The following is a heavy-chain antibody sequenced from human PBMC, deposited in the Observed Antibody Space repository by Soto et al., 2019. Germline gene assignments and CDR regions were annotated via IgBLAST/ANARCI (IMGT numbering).Heavy chain of an antibody. J-gene: IGHJ6*03. Sequence: ASVKVSCKASGYTFTSYYMHWVRQAPGQGLEWMGIINPSGGSTSYAQKFQGRVTMTRDTSTSTVYMELSSLRSEDTAVYYCARDQGGEVPFWYMDVWGKGTTVTVSS. D-gene: IGHD3-10*01. CDR1: GYTFTSYY. CDR3: ARDQGGEVPFWYMDV. CDR2: INPSGGST. V-gene: IGHV1-46*03.